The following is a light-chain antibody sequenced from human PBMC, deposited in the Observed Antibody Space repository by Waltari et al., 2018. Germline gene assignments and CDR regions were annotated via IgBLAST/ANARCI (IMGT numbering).Light chain of an antibody. CDR2: DAS. CDR1: QTVSNY. CDR3: QQRSNWLT. Sequence: DIVMTQSPATLSVSPGERATLSCRASQTVSNYLPWYHQKPGQAPRLLIYDASNRATGIPARFSGSGSGTDFALTTSSLEPEDFTLYYCQQRSNWLTFGGGTKVEIK. V-gene: IGKV3-11*01. J-gene: IGKJ4*01.